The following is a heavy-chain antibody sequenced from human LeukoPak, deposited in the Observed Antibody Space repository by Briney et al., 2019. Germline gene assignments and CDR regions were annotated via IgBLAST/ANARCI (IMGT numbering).Heavy chain of an antibody. D-gene: IGHD6-6*01. V-gene: IGHV1-69*13. CDR3: AREEIEDSSSSPWFDP. Sequence: SVKVSCKASGGTFSSYAISWVRQAPRQGLEWMGGIIPIFGTANYAQKFQGRVTITADESTSTAYMELSSLRSEDTAVYYCAREEIEDSSSSPWFDPWGQGTLVTISS. CDR1: GGTFSSYA. J-gene: IGHJ5*02. CDR2: IIPIFGTA.